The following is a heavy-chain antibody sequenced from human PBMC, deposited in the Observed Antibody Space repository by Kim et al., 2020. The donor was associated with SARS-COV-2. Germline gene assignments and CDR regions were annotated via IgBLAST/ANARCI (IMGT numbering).Heavy chain of an antibody. V-gene: IGHV3-30*07. J-gene: IGHJ6*02. D-gene: IGHD6-6*01. Sequence: FTISRDNSKNTLYLQMNSLRAEDTAVYYCARDGMGELVREYYYYYGMDVWGQGTTVTVSS. CDR3: ARDGMGELVREYYYYYGMDV.